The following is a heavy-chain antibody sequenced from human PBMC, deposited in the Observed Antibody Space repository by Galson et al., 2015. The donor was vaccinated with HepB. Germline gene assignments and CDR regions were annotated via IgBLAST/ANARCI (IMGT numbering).Heavy chain of an antibody. D-gene: IGHD6-13*01. V-gene: IGHV3-48*02. CDR3: ARAAYSSSWYQREPYNWFDP. J-gene: IGHJ5*02. CDR1: GFTFSSYS. Sequence: SLRLSCAASGFTFSSYSMNWVRQAPGKGLEWVSYISSSSSTIYYADSVKGRFTISRDNAKNSLYLQMNSLRDEDTAVYYCARAAYSSSWYQREPYNWFDPWGQGTLVTVSS. CDR2: ISSSSSTI.